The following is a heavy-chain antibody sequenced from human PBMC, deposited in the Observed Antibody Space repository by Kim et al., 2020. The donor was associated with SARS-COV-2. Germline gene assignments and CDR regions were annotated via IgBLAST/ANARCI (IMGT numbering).Heavy chain of an antibody. CDR2: INPDSGGT. CDR3: ARDMIRGVMDGIDP. CDR1: GYSFSDYY. Sequence: ASVKVSCKASGYSFSDYYMHWVRQAPGQGLEWMGRINPDSGGTNSAQRFQGRVIMTRDTSINTVYLELNRLTYDDTAVYYCARDMIRGVMDGIDPWGQGTTVTVS. D-gene: IGHD3-10*01. V-gene: IGHV1-2*06. J-gene: IGHJ6*02.